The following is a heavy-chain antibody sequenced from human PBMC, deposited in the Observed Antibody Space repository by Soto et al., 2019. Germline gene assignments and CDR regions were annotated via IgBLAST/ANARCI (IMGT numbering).Heavy chain of an antibody. CDR3: AREVVWAPVSRVPAAPSYYYYYGMDV. Sequence: PSETLSLTCTVSGGSISSGDYYWSWIRQPPGKGLEWIGYIYYSGSTYYNPSLKSRVTISVDTSKNQFSLKLSSVTAADTAVYYCAREVVWAPVSRVPAAPSYYYYYGMDVWGQGTTVTVSS. V-gene: IGHV4-30-4*01. D-gene: IGHD2-2*01. CDR1: GGSISSGDYY. J-gene: IGHJ6*02. CDR2: IYYSGST.